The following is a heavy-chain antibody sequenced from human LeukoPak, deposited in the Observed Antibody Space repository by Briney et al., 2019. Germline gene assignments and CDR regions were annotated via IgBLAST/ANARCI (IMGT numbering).Heavy chain of an antibody. V-gene: IGHV1-2*02. CDR1: GYTFTSYD. J-gene: IGHJ4*02. Sequence: ASVKVSCKASGYTFTSYDINWVRQAPGQGLEWMGWINPNSGGTNYAQKFQGRVTMTRDTSISTAYMELSRLRSDDTAVYYCELELLDYWGQGTLVTVSS. CDR3: ELELLDY. CDR2: INPNSGGT. D-gene: IGHD1-7*01.